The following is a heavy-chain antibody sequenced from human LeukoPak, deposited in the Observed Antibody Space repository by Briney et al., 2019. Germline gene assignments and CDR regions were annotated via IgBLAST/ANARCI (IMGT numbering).Heavy chain of an antibody. Sequence: ASVKVSCKASGYTFTSYGISWVRQAPGQGLEWMGWISAYNGNTNYAQKLQGRVTMTTDTSTSTAYMELRSLRFDDTAVYYCARSGITMIVVVPDDYWGQGTLVTVSS. CDR3: ARSGITMIVVVPDDY. D-gene: IGHD3-22*01. J-gene: IGHJ4*02. CDR2: ISAYNGNT. V-gene: IGHV1-18*01. CDR1: GYTFTSYG.